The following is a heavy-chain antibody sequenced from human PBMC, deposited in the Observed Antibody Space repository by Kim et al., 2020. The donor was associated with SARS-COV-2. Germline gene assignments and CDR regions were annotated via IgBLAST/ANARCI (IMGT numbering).Heavy chain of an antibody. CDR2: INEGGTVQ. Sequence: GGSLRLSCAVSGVPFSDHWMNWVRQTPGQGPEWVANINEGGTVQYYLDSVKGRFTISRDNVRNSVSLQMNSLRGEDSALYYCVVRGGRGHTFGAFDFWGQGTPVTVSS. V-gene: IGHV3-7*03. CDR1: GVPFSDHW. J-gene: IGHJ4*02. D-gene: IGHD3-3*01. CDR3: VVRGGRGHTFGAFDF.